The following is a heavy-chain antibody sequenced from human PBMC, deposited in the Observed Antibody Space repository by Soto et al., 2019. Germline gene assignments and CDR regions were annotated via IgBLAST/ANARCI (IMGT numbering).Heavy chain of an antibody. CDR2: INPNGGSP. J-gene: IGHJ5*01. CDR3: AREGPIRIADVGRGWFDS. V-gene: IGHV1-46*01. CDR1: GYTFTQYY. Sequence: QVQLVQSGAEVKKPGASVKVSCKASGYTFTQYYIHWVRQAPGQGLEWMGIINPNGGSPSYAQRFRGRVTMIRDTSTNTVYMELSSLTSEDTAVIYCAREGPIRIADVGRGWFDSWGQGTLVTVSS. D-gene: IGHD2-15*01.